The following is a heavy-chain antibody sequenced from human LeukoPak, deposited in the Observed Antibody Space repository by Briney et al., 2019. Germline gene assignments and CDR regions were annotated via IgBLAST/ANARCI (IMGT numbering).Heavy chain of an antibody. CDR1: GGSFSGYY. V-gene: IGHV4-34*01. Sequence: KPSETLSLTCAVYGGSFSGYYWSWIRQPPGKGLEWIGEINHSGSTNYNPSLKSRVTISVDTSKNQFSLKLSSVTAADTAVYYCARGQGTVVTATHKYYFDYWGQGTLVTVSS. CDR3: ARGQGTVVTATHKYYFDY. CDR2: INHSGST. J-gene: IGHJ4*02. D-gene: IGHD2-21*02.